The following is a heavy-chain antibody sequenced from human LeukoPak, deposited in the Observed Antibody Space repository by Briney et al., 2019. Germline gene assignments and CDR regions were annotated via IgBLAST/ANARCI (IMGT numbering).Heavy chain of an antibody. CDR2: INPNSGGT. CDR1: GYTFTGYY. CDR3: ATDGPRGMVYAQGMGY. V-gene: IGHV1-2*02. D-gene: IGHD2-8*01. Sequence: GASVKVSCKASGYTFTGYYMHWVRQAPGQGLEWMGWINPNSGGTNYAQKFQGRVTMTRDTSISTAYMELSRLRSDDTAVYYCATDGPRGMVYAQGMGYWGQGTLVTVSS. J-gene: IGHJ4*02.